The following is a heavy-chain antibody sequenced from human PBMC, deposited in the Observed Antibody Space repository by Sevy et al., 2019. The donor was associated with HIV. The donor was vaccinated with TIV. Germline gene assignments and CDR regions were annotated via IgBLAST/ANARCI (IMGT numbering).Heavy chain of an antibody. Sequence: GGSLRLSCVGSGFSFSDHRMHWVRQAPGKGLEWVSYISNSGTTRSYSDSVRGRFTISRDNAGNSLYLQMKSLRAEDTAVYYCARDLPPSATTVAHFDYWGQGTLVTVSS. J-gene: IGHJ4*02. CDR1: GFSFSDHR. D-gene: IGHD4-17*01. CDR2: ISNSGTTR. CDR3: ARDLPPSATTVAHFDY. V-gene: IGHV3-48*03.